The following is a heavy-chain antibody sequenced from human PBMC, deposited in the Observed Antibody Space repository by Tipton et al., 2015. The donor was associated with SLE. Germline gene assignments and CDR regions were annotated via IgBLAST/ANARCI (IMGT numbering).Heavy chain of an antibody. J-gene: IGHJ4*02. CDR2: IYYTGST. V-gene: IGHV4-39*01. CDR3: ARHLGLIGVTGTPGLHY. Sequence: TLSLTCSVSGGSISTSIYWWGWIRQSPGKGLEWIGSIYYTGSTYYNPSLRSRVTISVDTSKNQFSLRLTSVTAEDTSLYYCARHLGLIGVTGTPGLHYWGQGTLVTVSS. D-gene: IGHD6-19*01. CDR1: GGSISTSIYW.